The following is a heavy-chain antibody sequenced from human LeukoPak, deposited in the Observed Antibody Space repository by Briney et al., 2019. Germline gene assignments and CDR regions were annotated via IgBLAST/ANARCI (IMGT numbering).Heavy chain of an antibody. CDR3: ARSSSSYSSKNWFDP. Sequence: SETLSLTCTVSGGSISSSSYYWGWIRQPPGKGLEWIGSIYYSGSTYYNPSLKSRVTISVDTSKNQFSLKLSSVTAADTAVYYCARSSSSYSSKNWFDPWGQGTLVTVSS. V-gene: IGHV4-39*01. J-gene: IGHJ5*02. CDR2: IYYSGST. D-gene: IGHD6-13*01. CDR1: GGSISSSSYY.